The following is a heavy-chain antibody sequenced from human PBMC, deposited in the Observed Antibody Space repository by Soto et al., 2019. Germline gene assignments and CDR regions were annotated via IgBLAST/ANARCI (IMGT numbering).Heavy chain of an antibody. CDR1: GFTFDDYA. D-gene: IGHD3-16*01. J-gene: IGHJ6*02. CDR2: LSWNTGSI. Sequence: AQLVESGGDLVQPGRSLRLSCVASGFTFDDYAMHWVRQAPGKGLEWVSGLSWNTGSIGYADSVKGRFTISRDNTKNSLYLQMNSLTPEDTALYYCAKGLPGGVYYAMDVWGQGTTVRVSS. CDR3: AKGLPGGVYYAMDV. V-gene: IGHV3-9*01.